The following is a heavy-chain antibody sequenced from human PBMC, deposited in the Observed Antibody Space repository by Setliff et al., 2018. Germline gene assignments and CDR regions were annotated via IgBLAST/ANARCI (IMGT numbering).Heavy chain of an antibody. CDR3: ARDSDYEGAYDY. J-gene: IGHJ4*02. CDR2: IYPGDSDT. D-gene: IGHD4-4*01. CDR1: GYTFMTYW. Sequence: PGESLKISCKGSGYTFMTYWIGWVRQMPGKGLEWMGIIYPGDSDTTYSPSFQGQVTISADKSISTAYLQWSSLKASDTAMYYCARDSDYEGAYDYWGQGTLVTVS. V-gene: IGHV5-51*01.